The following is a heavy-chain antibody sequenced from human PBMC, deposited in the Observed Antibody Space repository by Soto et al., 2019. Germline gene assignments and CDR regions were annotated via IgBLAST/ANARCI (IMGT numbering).Heavy chain of an antibody. CDR2: ILKDGKSK. CDR1: GFTFKSYG. CDR3: AKTGCNGGSCFSGFDP. V-gene: IGHV3-30*18. J-gene: IGHJ5*02. D-gene: IGHD2-15*01. Sequence: QVQLVESGGGVVQPGRSLRLSCAASGFTFKSYGMHWVRQAPGKGLEWVAVILKDGKSKYYADSVRGRFTISSDTSKDTILLQLTSLRLDDPAVYYCAKTGCNGGSCFSGFDPWGQGTPVIVSS.